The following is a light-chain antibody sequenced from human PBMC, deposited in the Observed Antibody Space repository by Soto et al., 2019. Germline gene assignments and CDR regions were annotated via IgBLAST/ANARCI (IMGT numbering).Light chain of an antibody. CDR2: GAS. V-gene: IGKV3-20*01. Sequence: EIVLTQSPGTLSLSPGERATLSCRASEFIISSYLAWFQQKPGQAPRLLIYGASSRATGIPDRFSGSGSGTDFTLTISRLEPGDFAVYYCQQYGSSPLTFGPGTKVDIK. CDR1: EFIISSY. J-gene: IGKJ3*01. CDR3: QQYGSSPLT.